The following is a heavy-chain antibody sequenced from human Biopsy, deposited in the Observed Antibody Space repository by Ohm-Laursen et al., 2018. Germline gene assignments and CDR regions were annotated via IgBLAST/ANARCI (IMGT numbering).Heavy chain of an antibody. CDR1: GGSISRSSYY. D-gene: IGHD3-3*01. CDR2: IYYSGST. V-gene: IGHV4-39*06. CDR3: ARAGIYSWSGVDV. Sequence: TLSLTCTVTGGSISRSSYYWDWIRQPPGKGLEWIGSIYYSGSTYYNPSLKSRVTISADRSKNQFPLKLTSVTAADTAVYYRARAGIYSWSGVDVWGQGTTVTVSS. J-gene: IGHJ6*02.